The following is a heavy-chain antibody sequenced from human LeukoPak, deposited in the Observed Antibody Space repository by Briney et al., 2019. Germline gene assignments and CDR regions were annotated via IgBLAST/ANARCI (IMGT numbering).Heavy chain of an antibody. D-gene: IGHD5-24*01. V-gene: IGHV4-34*01. CDR3: ARRGDGHINPFDY. J-gene: IGHJ4*02. Sequence: PSETLSLTCAVYGGSFSGYYWSWIRESPGKGLEWIGEINPSGNTNYNPSLKSRATISVDTSKNQFSMNLTSAAAADTTVYYCARRGDGHINPFDYWGQGTLVTVSS. CDR2: INPSGNT. CDR1: GGSFSGYY.